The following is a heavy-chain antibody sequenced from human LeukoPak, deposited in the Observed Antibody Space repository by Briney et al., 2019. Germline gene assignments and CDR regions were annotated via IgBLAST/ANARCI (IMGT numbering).Heavy chain of an antibody. CDR2: ISAYNGNT. Sequence: ASVKVSCKASGYTFTSYGISWVRQAPGQGLEWIGWISAYNGNTNYAQKLQGRVTMTTDTSTSTAYMELRSLRSDDTAVYYCATGITIFGVVPTHLNYWGQGTLVTVSS. CDR1: GYTFTSYG. V-gene: IGHV1-18*01. D-gene: IGHD3-3*01. CDR3: ATGITIFGVVPTHLNY. J-gene: IGHJ4*02.